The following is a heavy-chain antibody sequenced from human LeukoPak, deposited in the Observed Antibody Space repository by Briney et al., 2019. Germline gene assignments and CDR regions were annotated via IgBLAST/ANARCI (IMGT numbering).Heavy chain of an antibody. J-gene: IGHJ4*02. CDR3: AKDIRHCGGDCYQDY. D-gene: IGHD2-21*02. CDR1: GFTFSNYG. Sequence: PGGSLRLSCAGSGFTFSNYGMHWVRQAPGKGLEWVAVISYDGSDKYYADSVKGRFIISRDNSKNTMHLQMNSLRAEDTAVYYCAKDIRHCGGDCYQDYWGQGILVTVSS. V-gene: IGHV3-30*18. CDR2: ISYDGSDK.